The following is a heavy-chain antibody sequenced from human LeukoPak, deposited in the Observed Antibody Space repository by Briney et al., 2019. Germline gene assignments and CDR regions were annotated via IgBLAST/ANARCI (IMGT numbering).Heavy chain of an antibody. Sequence: SETLSLTCTVSGGSISSYYWSWIRQPAGKGLEWIGRIYTSGGTNYNPSLKSRVTMSVDTSKNQFSLKLSSVTAADTAVYYCARDQYYYGSENAFDIWGQGTMVTVSS. CDR2: IYTSGGT. V-gene: IGHV4-4*07. J-gene: IGHJ3*02. D-gene: IGHD3-10*01. CDR1: GGSISSYY. CDR3: ARDQYYYGSENAFDI.